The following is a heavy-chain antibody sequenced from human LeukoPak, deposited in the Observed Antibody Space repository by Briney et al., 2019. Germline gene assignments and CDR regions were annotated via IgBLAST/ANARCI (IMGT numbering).Heavy chain of an antibody. CDR1: GGSFSGYY. Sequence: PSETLSLTCAVYGGSFSGYYWSWIRQPPGKVLEWIGEINHSGSTNYNPSLKSRVTMSVDTSKNQFSLKLSSVTAADTAVYYCARAPPIAAALEDYWGQGTLVTVSS. J-gene: IGHJ4*02. V-gene: IGHV4-34*01. D-gene: IGHD6-13*01. CDR3: ARAPPIAAALEDY. CDR2: INHSGST.